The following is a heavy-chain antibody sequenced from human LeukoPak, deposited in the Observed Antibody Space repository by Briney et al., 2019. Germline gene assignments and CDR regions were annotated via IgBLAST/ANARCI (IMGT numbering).Heavy chain of an antibody. V-gene: IGHV3-7*01. CDR2: IKQDGSET. D-gene: IGHD6-13*01. Sequence: GGSLRLSCAASGFTSGSYWMSWVRQAPGKGLEWVANIKQDGSETYYLDSVKGRFTISRDNAQNSLYLQMNSLRADETAVYFCARFIASPGPDAFDIWGQGTMVTVSS. CDR3: ARFIASPGPDAFDI. J-gene: IGHJ3*02. CDR1: GFTSGSYW.